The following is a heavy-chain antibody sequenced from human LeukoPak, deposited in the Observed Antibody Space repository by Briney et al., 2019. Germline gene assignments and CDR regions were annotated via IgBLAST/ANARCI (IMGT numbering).Heavy chain of an antibody. CDR3: ARDHPYYYDSSGYSYYYYYYMDV. CDR2: ISYDGSNK. CDR1: GFTFSSYA. D-gene: IGHD3-22*01. Sequence: GGSLRLSCAASGFTFSSYAMHWVRQAPGKGLEWVAVISYDGSNKYYADSVKGRFTISRDNSKNTLYLQMNSLRAEDTAVYYCARDHPYYYDSSGYSYYYYYYMDVWGKGTTVTVSS. V-gene: IGHV3-30*04. J-gene: IGHJ6*03.